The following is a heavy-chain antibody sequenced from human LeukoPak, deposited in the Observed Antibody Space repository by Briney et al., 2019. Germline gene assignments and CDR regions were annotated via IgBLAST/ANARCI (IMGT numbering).Heavy chain of an antibody. CDR2: TYYRSKWYN. V-gene: IGHV6-1*01. J-gene: IGHJ5*02. D-gene: IGHD1-26*01. CDR3: ARDSFDGNNWFDP. CDR1: GDSVSSKSAV. Sequence: SQTLSLTCAISGDSVSSKSAVWNWIRQSPSRGLEWLGRTYYRSKWYNDYAVSVKSRITVNPDTSKNQFSLQLNSATPEETAVYYCARDSFDGNNWFDPWGQGTLVTVSS.